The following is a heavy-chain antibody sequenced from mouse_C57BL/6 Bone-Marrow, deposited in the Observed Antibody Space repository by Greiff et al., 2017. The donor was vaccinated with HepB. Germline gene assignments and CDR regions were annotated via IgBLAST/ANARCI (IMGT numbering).Heavy chain of an antibody. J-gene: IGHJ4*01. Sequence: VQLQQSGTVLARPGASVKMSCKTSGYTFTSYWMHWVKQRPGQGLEWIGAIYPGNSDTSYNQKFKGKAKLTAVTSASTAYMELSSLTNEYSAVYYCTRDGYDKDYAMDYWCQGTSVTVSS. CDR2: IYPGNSDT. CDR3: TRDGYDKDYAMDY. D-gene: IGHD2-2*01. CDR1: GYTFTSYW. V-gene: IGHV1-5*01.